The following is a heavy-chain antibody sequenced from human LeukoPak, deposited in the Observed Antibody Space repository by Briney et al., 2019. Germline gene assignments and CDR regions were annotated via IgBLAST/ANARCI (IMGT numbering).Heavy chain of an antibody. CDR2: IYYSGST. Sequence: PSETLSLTSTVSGGSISSYYWSWIRQPPGKGLEWIGYIYYSGSTNYNPSLKSRVTISVDTSKNQFSLKLSSVTAADTAVYYCARAPSSAFDIWGQGTMVTVSS. V-gene: IGHV4-59*01. CDR1: GGSISSYY. J-gene: IGHJ3*02. CDR3: ARAPSSAFDI.